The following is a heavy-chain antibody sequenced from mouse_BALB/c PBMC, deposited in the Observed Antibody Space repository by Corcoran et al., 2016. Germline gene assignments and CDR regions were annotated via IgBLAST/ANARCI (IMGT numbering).Heavy chain of an antibody. V-gene: IGHV14-3*02. CDR2: IDPANGNT. CDR1: GLNIKDTY. CDR3: ANFDWYYDV. J-gene: IGHJ1*01. Sequence: VHQQQAGGELVRPRVSVQLCCTASGLNIKDTYMHWVKQRPEQGLERIGRIDPANGNTTYDPKFQGKATLPSDTSSNTAYLQLSSLTYEDTAVDYCANFDWYYDVWGAGTTVTVSS.